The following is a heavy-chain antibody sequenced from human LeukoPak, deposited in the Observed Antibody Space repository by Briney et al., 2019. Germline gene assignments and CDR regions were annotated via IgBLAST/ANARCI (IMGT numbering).Heavy chain of an antibody. CDR3: APHGAAAGY. CDR1: GFTFSTYA. Sequence: GGSLRLSCAASGFTFSTYAMSWVRQAPGKGLEWVSATSGRSDIIFYADSVKGRFTISRDNSKNTLYLQMNTLRAEDTAVYYCAPHGAAAGYWGQGTLVTVSS. D-gene: IGHD6-13*01. V-gene: IGHV3-23*01. CDR2: TSGRSDII. J-gene: IGHJ4*02.